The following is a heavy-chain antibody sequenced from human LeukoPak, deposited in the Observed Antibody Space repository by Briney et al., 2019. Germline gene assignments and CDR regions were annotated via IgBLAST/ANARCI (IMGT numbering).Heavy chain of an antibody. CDR2: INPNSGGT. D-gene: IGHD3-22*01. J-gene: IGHJ4*02. Sequence: ASVKVSCKASGYTFTGYYMHWVRQAPGQGLEWMGWINPNSGGTNYAQKFQGRVTMTRDTSISTAYMELSRLRSDDTAVYYCGRDLDSSGTDGGFDYWGQGTLVTVSS. V-gene: IGHV1-2*02. CDR1: GYTFTGYY. CDR3: GRDLDSSGTDGGFDY.